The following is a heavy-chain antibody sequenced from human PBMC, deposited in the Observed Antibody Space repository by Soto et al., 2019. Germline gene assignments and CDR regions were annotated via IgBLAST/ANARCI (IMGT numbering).Heavy chain of an antibody. J-gene: IGHJ4*02. CDR2: MNPNNLDT. CDR1: GYTFTSYN. CDR3: ARGHSPGN. Sequence: ASVKVSCKASGYTFTSYNINWVRQATGQGLEWMGWMNPNNLDTASAQQFQGRVTMTTDTSINTAYLELTSLRSDDTDVYYCARGHSPGNWGQGTLDTASS. V-gene: IGHV1-8*01.